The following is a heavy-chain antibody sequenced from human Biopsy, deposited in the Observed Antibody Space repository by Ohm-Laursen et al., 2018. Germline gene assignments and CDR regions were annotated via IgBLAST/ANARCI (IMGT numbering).Heavy chain of an antibody. J-gene: IGHJ1*01. Sequence: SETLSLTRTVSGGSFTGHYWSWIRRPPGKGLEWIGHISYTGYTSYKSSLKSRVTISLDTSRKHFSLRLTSLAAADTAVYYCARGSNEYGGLYFPHWGQGTLVTVSS. CDR2: ISYTGYT. D-gene: IGHD4-23*01. CDR1: GGSFTGHY. V-gene: IGHV4-59*11. CDR3: ARGSNEYGGLYFPH.